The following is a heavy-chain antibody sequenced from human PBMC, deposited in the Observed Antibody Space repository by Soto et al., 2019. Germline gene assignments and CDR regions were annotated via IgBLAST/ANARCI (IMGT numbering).Heavy chain of an antibody. D-gene: IGHD4-17*01. CDR3: ARTGDYVRSYYYGMDV. J-gene: IGHJ6*02. V-gene: IGHV4-39*01. Sequence: SETLSLTCTVSGGSISSSSYYWGWIRQPPGKGLEWIGSIYYSGSTYYNPSLKSRVTISVDTSKNQFSLKLSSVTAADTAVYYCARTGDYVRSYYYGMDVWGQGTTVTVSS. CDR2: IYYSGST. CDR1: GGSISSSSYY.